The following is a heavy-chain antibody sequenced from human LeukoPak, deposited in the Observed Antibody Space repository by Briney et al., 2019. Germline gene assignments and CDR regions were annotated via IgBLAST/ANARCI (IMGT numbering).Heavy chain of an antibody. V-gene: IGHV4-34*01. CDR3: ARGTPRYSGYVKPFDY. J-gene: IGHJ4*02. CDR1: GGSFSGYY. CDR2: INHSGST. D-gene: IGHD5-12*01. Sequence: SETLSLTCAVYGGSFSGYYWSGIRQPPGKGLEWIGEINHSGSTNYNPSLKSRVTISVDTSKNQFSLKLSSVTAADTAVYYCARGTPRYSGYVKPFDYWGQGTLVTVSS.